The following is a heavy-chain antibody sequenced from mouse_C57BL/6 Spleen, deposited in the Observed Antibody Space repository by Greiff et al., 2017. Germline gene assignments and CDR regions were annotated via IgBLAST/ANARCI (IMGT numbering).Heavy chain of an antibody. CDR3: ARYELRYFDV. D-gene: IGHD2-1*01. CDR2: IRNKANGYTT. Sequence: EVQLQESGGGLVQPGGSLSLSCAASGFTFTDYYMSWVRQPPGKALEWLGFIRNKANGYTTEYSASVKGRFTISRDNSQSILYLQMNALRAEDSATYYCARYELRYFDVWGTGTTVTVSS. CDR1: GFTFTDYY. J-gene: IGHJ1*03. V-gene: IGHV7-3*01.